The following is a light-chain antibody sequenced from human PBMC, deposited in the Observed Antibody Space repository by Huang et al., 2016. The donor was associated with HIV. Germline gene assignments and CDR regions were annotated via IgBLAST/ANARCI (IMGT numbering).Light chain of an antibody. CDR3: QQRGNWQLT. CDR2: GAS. CDR1: HGLGNY. J-gene: IGKJ4*01. Sequence: EIVLTQSPATLSLSPGVRATLSCRASHGLGNYLAWYQQKPGQAPRRLIYGASNRATGIPARFSGSGSGTDFTLTISSLEPEDFAVYYCQQRGNWQLTFGGGTKVEIK. V-gene: IGKV3-11*01.